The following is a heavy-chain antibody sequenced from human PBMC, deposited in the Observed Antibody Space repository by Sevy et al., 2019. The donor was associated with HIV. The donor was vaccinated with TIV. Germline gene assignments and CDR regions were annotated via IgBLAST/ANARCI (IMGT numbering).Heavy chain of an antibody. CDR3: ARVHTYYYDISGYSGY. CDR2: FSSSSSYI. J-gene: IGHJ4*02. Sequence: GGSLRLSCAASGFTFSSYSMNWVRQAPGKGLEWVSYFSSSSSYIYYADSVKGRFTITRDNAKNSLYLQMNSLRAEDTAVYYCARVHTYYYDISGYSGYWGQGTLVTVSS. V-gene: IGHV3-21*01. D-gene: IGHD3-22*01. CDR1: GFTFSSYS.